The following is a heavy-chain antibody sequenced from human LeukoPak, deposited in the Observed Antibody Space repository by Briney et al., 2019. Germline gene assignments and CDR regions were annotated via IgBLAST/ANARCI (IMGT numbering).Heavy chain of an antibody. CDR1: EYTFTGYY. CDR3: ARGTAMVTFDY. Sequence: ASVKVSCKASEYTFTGYYMHWVRQAPGQGLEWMGWINPNSGGTSYAQKFQGRVTMTRDTSISTAYMELSRLRSDDTAVYYCARGTAMVTFDYWGQGTLVTVSS. J-gene: IGHJ4*02. CDR2: INPNSGGT. D-gene: IGHD5-18*01. V-gene: IGHV1-2*02.